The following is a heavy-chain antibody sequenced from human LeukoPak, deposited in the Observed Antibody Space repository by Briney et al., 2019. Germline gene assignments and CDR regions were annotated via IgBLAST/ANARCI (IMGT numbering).Heavy chain of an antibody. D-gene: IGHD3-10*01. CDR1: GYSFTSYW. V-gene: IGHV5-51*01. J-gene: IGHJ4*02. Sequence: GESLKISCKGSGYSFTSYWIGWVRQMPGKGLEWMGIIYPGDSDTKYSPSFQGQVTISADKSISTAYLQWSSLKASDTAMYYCARTYYYGSGSFKSTFDYWGQGTLVTVSS. CDR2: IYPGDSDT. CDR3: ARTYYYGSGSFKSTFDY.